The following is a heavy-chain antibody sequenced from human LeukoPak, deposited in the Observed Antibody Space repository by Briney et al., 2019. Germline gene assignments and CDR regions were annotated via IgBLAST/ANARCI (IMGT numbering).Heavy chain of an antibody. CDR3: ARGVPGYSSSWYYFDY. J-gene: IGHJ4*02. D-gene: IGHD6-13*01. V-gene: IGHV1-3*01. Sequence: ASVKVSCKASGYTFTSYGISWVRQAPGQGLEWMGWINAGNGNTKYSQKFQGRVTITRDTSASTAYMELSSLRSEDTAVYYCARGVPGYSSSWYYFDYWGQGTLVTVSS. CDR2: INAGNGNT. CDR1: GYTFTSYG.